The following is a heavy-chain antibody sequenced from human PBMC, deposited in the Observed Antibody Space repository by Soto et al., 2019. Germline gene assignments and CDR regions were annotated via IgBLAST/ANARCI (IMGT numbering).Heavy chain of an antibody. V-gene: IGHV4-59*01. CDR3: ARLDADYGDYYFDY. D-gene: IGHD4-17*01. Sequence: PSETLSLTCTVSGGSISSYYWSWIRQPPGKGLEWIGYIYYSGSTNYNPSLKSRVTISVDTSKNQFSLKLSSVTAADTAVYYCARLDADYGDYYFDYWGQGTLVTVSS. CDR1: GGSISSYY. CDR2: IYYSGST. J-gene: IGHJ4*02.